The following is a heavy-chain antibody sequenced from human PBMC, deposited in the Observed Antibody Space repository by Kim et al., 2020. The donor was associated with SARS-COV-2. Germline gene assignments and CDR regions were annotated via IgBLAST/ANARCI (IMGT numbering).Heavy chain of an antibody. CDR2: IGRSGDTI. V-gene: IGHV3-23*01. CDR3: AKKGISGGGDNWFDA. CDR1: GFTFSSYA. D-gene: IGHD2-21*01. Sequence: GGSLRLSCAASGFTFSSYAMTWVRQAPGRGLEWVSSIGRSGDTIYYGDSVKGRFTISRDNSKNTLYLQMNSLGAEDTALYYCAKKGISGGGDNWFDAWGQGTLVTVSS. J-gene: IGHJ5*02.